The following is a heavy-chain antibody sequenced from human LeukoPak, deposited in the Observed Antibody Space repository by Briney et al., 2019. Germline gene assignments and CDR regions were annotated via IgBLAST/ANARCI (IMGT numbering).Heavy chain of an antibody. D-gene: IGHD3-16*01. CDR1: GSTFSGHL. J-gene: IGHJ4*02. Sequence: PGRSLRLSCAASGSTFSGHLLHWVRQAPGKGLEWVAGTAYEGGEKHYADSVSGRFTISRDNSDNTVYLQMNGLRLEDTAVYFCAREGDRHLTFDYWGRGTLVPASS. CDR2: TAYEGGEK. CDR3: AREGDRHLTFDY. V-gene: IGHV3-30*01.